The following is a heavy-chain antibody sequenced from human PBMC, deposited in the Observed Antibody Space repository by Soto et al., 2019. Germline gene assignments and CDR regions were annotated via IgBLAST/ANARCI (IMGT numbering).Heavy chain of an antibody. D-gene: IGHD5-18*01. Sequence: ASVKVSCKTSGYTFSTFGISWVRQAPGQGLEWMGWISAYTGNTNYAQKLQGRVTMTTDTATNTAYMELRSLRSDDTAVYYCARGWDTAMPNYYYGMDVWGQGTTVTVSS. CDR3: ARGWDTAMPNYYYGMDV. V-gene: IGHV1-18*01. CDR1: GYTFSTFG. CDR2: ISAYTGNT. J-gene: IGHJ6*02.